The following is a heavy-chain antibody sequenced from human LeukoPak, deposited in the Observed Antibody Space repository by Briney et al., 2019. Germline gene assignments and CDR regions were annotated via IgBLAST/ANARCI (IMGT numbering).Heavy chain of an antibody. CDR2: ISSSGSTI. V-gene: IGHV3-11*01. J-gene: IGHJ4*02. CDR3: ARAYFDWLSRQYYFDY. Sequence: PGGSLRLSCAASGFTFSDYYMSWIRQAPGKGLEWVTYISSSGSTIYYADSVKGRFTISRDNAKNSLYLQMNSLRAEDTAVYYCARAYFDWLSRQYYFDYWGQGTLVTVSS. CDR1: GFTFSDYY. D-gene: IGHD3-9*01.